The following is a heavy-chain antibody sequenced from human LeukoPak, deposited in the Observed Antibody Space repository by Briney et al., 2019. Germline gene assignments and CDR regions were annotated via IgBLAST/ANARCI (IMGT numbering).Heavy chain of an antibody. CDR1: GYTFTGYY. CDR2: INPNSGGT. J-gene: IGHJ4*02. V-gene: IGHV1-2*02. D-gene: IGHD3-10*01. Sequence: GASVKVSCKASGYTFTGYYMHWVRQAPGQGLEWMGWINPNSGGTNYAQKFQGRVTMTRDTSISTAYMELSRLRSDDTAVYYCARAMRFGELYYFDYWGQGTLVTVSS. CDR3: ARAMRFGELYYFDY.